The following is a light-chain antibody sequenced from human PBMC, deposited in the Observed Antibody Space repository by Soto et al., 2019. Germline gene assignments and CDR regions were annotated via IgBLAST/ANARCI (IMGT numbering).Light chain of an antibody. Sequence: QSALTQPASVSGSPGQSITISCTGTSRDVGAYNSVSWYQQHPGKAPQLMIYEVSNRPSGGSNRFSGSKSGNTASLTISGLQAEDETDYYCSSYTSTSAWVFGGGTKVTVL. J-gene: IGLJ3*02. V-gene: IGLV2-14*01. CDR2: EVS. CDR1: SRDVGAYNS. CDR3: SSYTSTSAWV.